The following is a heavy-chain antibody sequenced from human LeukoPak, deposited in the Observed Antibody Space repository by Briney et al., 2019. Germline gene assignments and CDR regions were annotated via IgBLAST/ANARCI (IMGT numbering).Heavy chain of an antibody. D-gene: IGHD3-22*01. Sequence: GGSLRLSCAASGFTVSSNYMSWVRQAPGKGLEWVSVIYSGGSTYYADSVKGRFTISRDNSKNTLYLQMNSLRAEDTAVYYCARDLDSSGYYLDYWGQGTLVTVSS. V-gene: IGHV3-66*01. CDR3: ARDLDSSGYYLDY. J-gene: IGHJ4*02. CDR2: IYSGGST. CDR1: GFTVSSNY.